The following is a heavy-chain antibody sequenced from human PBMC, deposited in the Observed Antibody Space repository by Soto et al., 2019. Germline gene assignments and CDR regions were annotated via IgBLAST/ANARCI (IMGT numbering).Heavy chain of an antibody. CDR1: GGTFSSYA. V-gene: IGHV1-69*13. CDR3: ARARYYDSSGYPYYFDY. J-gene: IGHJ4*02. CDR2: IIPIFGTA. D-gene: IGHD3-22*01. Sequence: SVKVSCKASGGTFSSYAISWVRQAPGQGLEWMGGIIPIFGTANYAQKFQGRVTITADESTSTAYMELSSLRSEDTAVYYCARARYYDSSGYPYYFDYWGQGTLVTVSS.